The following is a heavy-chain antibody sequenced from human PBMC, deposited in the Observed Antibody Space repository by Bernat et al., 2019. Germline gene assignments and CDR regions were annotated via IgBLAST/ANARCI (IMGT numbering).Heavy chain of an antibody. CDR3: TTDLTVPPPAGAAGIDY. J-gene: IGHJ4*02. Sequence: EVQLVESGGGLVKPGGSLRLFCAASGFTFSNAWMSWVRQAPGKGLEWVGRIKSKTDGGTTDYAAPVKGRFTISRDDSKNTLYLQMNSLKTEDTAVYYCTTDLTVPPPAGAAGIDYWGQGTLVTVSS. CDR2: IKSKTDGGTT. CDR1: GFTFSNAW. V-gene: IGHV3-15*01. D-gene: IGHD6-13*01.